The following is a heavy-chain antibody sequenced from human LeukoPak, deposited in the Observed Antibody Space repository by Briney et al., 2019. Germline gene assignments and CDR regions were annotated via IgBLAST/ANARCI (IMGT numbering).Heavy chain of an antibody. Sequence: GGSLRLSCAAYGFTFSSYAMSWVRQAPGKGMEWVSAISGSGGSTYYADSVKGRFTISRDNSKNTLYLQMNSLRAEDTAVYYCAKVVFGVTGGKWFDPWGQGTLVTVSS. CDR1: GFTFSSYA. D-gene: IGHD3-10*01. CDR2: ISGSGGST. CDR3: AKVVFGVTGGKWFDP. V-gene: IGHV3-23*01. J-gene: IGHJ5*02.